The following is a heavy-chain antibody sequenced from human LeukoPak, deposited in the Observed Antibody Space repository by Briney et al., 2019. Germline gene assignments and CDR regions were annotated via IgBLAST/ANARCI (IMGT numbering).Heavy chain of an antibody. V-gene: IGHV1-18*01. CDR3: ARGYMGTTSYFDY. CDR2: ISCYNGNT. CDR1: GGTFSSYA. J-gene: IGHJ4*02. D-gene: IGHD1-26*01. Sequence: ASVKVSCKASGGTFSSYAISWVRQAPGQGLEWMGWISCYNGNTNYAQKLQGRVTVTTDTSTSTAYMELRSLRSDDTAVYYCARGYMGTTSYFDYWGQGTLVTVSS.